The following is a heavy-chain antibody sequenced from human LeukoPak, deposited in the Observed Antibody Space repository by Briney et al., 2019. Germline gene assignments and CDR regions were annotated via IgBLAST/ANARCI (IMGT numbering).Heavy chain of an antibody. J-gene: IGHJ3*02. CDR1: GYTFTSYA. CDR2: INAGNGNT. D-gene: IGHD3-10*01. V-gene: IGHV1-3*01. CDR3: ARDGGVTMVRGVQNAFDI. Sequence: WASVKVSCKASGYTFTSYAMHWVRQAPGQRLEWMGWINAGNGNTKYSQKFQGRVTITRDTSASTAYMELSSLRSEDTAVYYCARDGGVTMVRGVQNAFDIWGQGTMVTVSS.